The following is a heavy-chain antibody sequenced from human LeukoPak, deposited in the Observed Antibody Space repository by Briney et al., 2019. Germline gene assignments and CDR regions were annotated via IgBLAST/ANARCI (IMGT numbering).Heavy chain of an antibody. Sequence: SGTLSLTCIVSGGSISSLNLWSWIRQPPGKGLEWIGYISDSGTTNCDPSLKSRVTISVDTSKNQFALKLTSVTAADTAVYYCARVGTRLDYYYYTMDVWGQGTTVTVSS. D-gene: IGHD2-2*01. J-gene: IGHJ6*02. V-gene: IGHV4-59*11. CDR3: ARVGTRLDYYYYTMDV. CDR1: GGSISSLNL. CDR2: ISDSGTT.